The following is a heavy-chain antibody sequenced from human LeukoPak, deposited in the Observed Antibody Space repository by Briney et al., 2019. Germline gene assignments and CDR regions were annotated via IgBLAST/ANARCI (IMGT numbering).Heavy chain of an antibody. D-gene: IGHD4-17*01. Sequence: GASVKVSCKASGGTFSSNAISWVRQAPGQGLEWMGRIIPILGIANYAQKFQGRVTITADKSTSTAYMELSSLRSDDTAVYYCARFSTMTTVTIDYWGQGTLVTVSS. CDR1: GGTFSSNA. CDR2: IIPILGIA. V-gene: IGHV1-69*04. CDR3: ARFSTMTTVTIDY. J-gene: IGHJ4*02.